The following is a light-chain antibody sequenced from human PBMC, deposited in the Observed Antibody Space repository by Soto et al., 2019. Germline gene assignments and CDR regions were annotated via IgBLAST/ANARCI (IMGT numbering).Light chain of an antibody. Sequence: QSALTQPASVSGSPGQSITFSCTGTSSDVGGYNYVSWYQQNPGKAPKLMIYEVSNRPSGVSNRFSASKSGNTASLTISGLQAEDEADYYCSSYSNSTTLVVFGGGTKVTVL. CDR2: EVS. CDR1: SSDVGGYNY. J-gene: IGLJ2*01. CDR3: SSYSNSTTLVV. V-gene: IGLV2-14*01.